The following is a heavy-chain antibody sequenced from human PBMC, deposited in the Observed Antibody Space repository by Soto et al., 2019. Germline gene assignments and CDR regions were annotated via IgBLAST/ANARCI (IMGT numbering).Heavy chain of an antibody. D-gene: IGHD6-19*01. CDR3: TRWAYSYGWYFDY. CDR1: GFTFSGCA. Sequence: GGSLRLSCAASGFTFSGCAMHWVRQASGKGLEWLGRIRSKPNNYATEYAASVQGKFTISRDDSKNTAYLEMNSLKTEDTAVYYCTRWAYSYGWYFDYWGQGALVTVSS. V-gene: IGHV3-73*01. J-gene: IGHJ4*02. CDR2: IRSKPNNYAT.